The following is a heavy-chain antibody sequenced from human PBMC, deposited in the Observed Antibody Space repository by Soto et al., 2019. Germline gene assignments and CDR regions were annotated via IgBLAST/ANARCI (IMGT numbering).Heavy chain of an antibody. D-gene: IGHD4-17*01. J-gene: IGHJ4*02. CDR3: ARAGAGGEIDY. V-gene: IGHV4-31*03. CDR1: GGSISSGGYY. CDR2: IYYSGST. Sequence: SETLSLTCTVSGGSISSGGYYWSWIRQHPGKGLEWIGYIYYSGSTYYNPSLKSRVTISVDTSKNQFSLKLSSVTAADTAVYYCARAGAGGEIDYWGQGTLVTVSS.